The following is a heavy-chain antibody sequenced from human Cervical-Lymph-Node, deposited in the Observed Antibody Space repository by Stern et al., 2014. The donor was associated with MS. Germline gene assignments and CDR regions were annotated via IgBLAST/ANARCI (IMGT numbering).Heavy chain of an antibody. CDR1: GGSISSGGYY. CDR2: IYYSGST. CDR3: ARVHADSSSWYWWYFDL. Sequence: VQLQESGPGLVKPSQTLSLTCTVSGGSISSGGYYWSWIRQHPGKGLEWIGYIYYSGSTYYNTFLQSRVTISVDTSKNQFSLKLSSVTAADTAVYYCARVHADSSSWYWWYFDLWGRGTLVTVSS. D-gene: IGHD6-13*01. J-gene: IGHJ2*01. V-gene: IGHV4-31*03.